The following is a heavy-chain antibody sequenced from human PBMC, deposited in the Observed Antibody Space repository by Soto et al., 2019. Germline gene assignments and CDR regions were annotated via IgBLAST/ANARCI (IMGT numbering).Heavy chain of an antibody. CDR3: AICSYDYIWGSYRYNTYFDY. CDR1: GYTFTGYY. Sequence: ASVKVSCKASGYTFTGYYMHWVRQAPGQGLEWMGWINPNSGGTNYAQKFQGWVTMTRDTSISTAYMELSRLRSDDTAVYYCAICSYDYIWGSYRYNTYFDYWGQGTLVTVSS. V-gene: IGHV1-2*04. CDR2: INPNSGGT. D-gene: IGHD3-16*02. J-gene: IGHJ4*02.